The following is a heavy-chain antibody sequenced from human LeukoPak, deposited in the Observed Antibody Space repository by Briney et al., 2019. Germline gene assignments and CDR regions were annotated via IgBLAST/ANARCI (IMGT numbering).Heavy chain of an antibody. CDR1: GHSISNSNW. CDR3: ARIRCTPTSCYVDY. CDR2: IYYSGSI. V-gene: IGHV4-28*05. J-gene: IGHJ4*02. Sequence: PSETLSLTCAVSGHSISNSNWWGCIRQPPGKGLEWIGYIYYSGSIDYNPSLKSRVTMSVDTSKNQFSLKLTSVTAVDTAVYYCARIRCTPTSCYVDYWGQGTLVTVSS. D-gene: IGHD2-2*01.